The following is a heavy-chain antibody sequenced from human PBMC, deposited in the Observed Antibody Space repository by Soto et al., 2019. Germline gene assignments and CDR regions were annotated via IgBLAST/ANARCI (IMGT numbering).Heavy chain of an antibody. Sequence: GESLKISCKGCGYSFTSYWISWVRQMPGKGLEWMGRIDPSDSYTNYSPSFQGHVTISADKSISTAYLQWSSLKASDTAMYYCATPGIVGATGYYGMDVWGQGTTVTVSS. V-gene: IGHV5-10-1*01. J-gene: IGHJ6*02. CDR3: ATPGIVGATGYYGMDV. D-gene: IGHD1-26*01. CDR2: IDPSDSYT. CDR1: GYSFTSYW.